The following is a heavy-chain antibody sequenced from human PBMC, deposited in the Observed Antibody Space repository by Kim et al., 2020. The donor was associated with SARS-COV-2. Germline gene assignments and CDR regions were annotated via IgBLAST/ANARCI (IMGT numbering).Heavy chain of an antibody. CDR1: GGSISSSSYY. CDR3: ARGRGGGRLFDY. V-gene: IGHV4-39*07. Sequence: SETLSLTCTVSGGSISSSSYYWGWIRQPPGKGLEWIGSIYYSGSTYYNPSLKSRVTISVDTSKNQFSLKLSSVTAADTAVYYCARGRGGGRLFDYWGQGTLVTVSS. CDR2: IYYSGST. D-gene: IGHD2-21*01. J-gene: IGHJ4*02.